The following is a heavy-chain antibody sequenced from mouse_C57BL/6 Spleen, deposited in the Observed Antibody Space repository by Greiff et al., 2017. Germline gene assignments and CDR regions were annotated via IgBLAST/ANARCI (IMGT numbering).Heavy chain of an antibody. V-gene: IGHV5-17*01. D-gene: IGHD2-4*01. CDR3: ARGEGSTMITTGFAY. CDR1: GFTFSDYG. Sequence: DVMLVESGGGLVKPGGSLKLSCAASGFTFSDYGMHWVRQAPEKGLEWVAYISSGSSTIYYADTVKGRFTISRDKAKNTLFLQMTSLRSEDTAMYYCARGEGSTMITTGFAYWGQGTLVTVSA. CDR2: ISSGSSTI. J-gene: IGHJ3*01.